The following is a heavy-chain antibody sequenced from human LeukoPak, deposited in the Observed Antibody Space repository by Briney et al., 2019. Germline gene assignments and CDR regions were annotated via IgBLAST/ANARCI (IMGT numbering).Heavy chain of an antibody. J-gene: IGHJ4*02. V-gene: IGHV3-21*01. CDR2: ISSSSSYI. CDR3: ASPPILTAHYGGVDD. Sequence: TGGSLRLSCAASGFTFSSYSMNWVRQAPGKGLEWVSSISSSSSYIYYADSVKGRFTISRDNAKNSLYLQMNSLRAEDTAVYYCASPPILTAHYGGVDDWGQETLVTVSS. D-gene: IGHD3-9*01. CDR1: GFTFSSYS.